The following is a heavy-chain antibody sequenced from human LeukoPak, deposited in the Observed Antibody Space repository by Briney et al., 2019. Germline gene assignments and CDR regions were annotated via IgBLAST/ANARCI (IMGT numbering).Heavy chain of an antibody. CDR2: IYYSGST. V-gene: IGHV4-39*01. CDR3: ARLLGAGYFDY. Sequence: SETLSLTCTVSGGSISSSSYYWGWIRQPPGKGLEWIGSIYYSGSTYYNPSLKSRVTISVDTSKNQFSLKLRSVTAADTAVYYCARLLGAGYFDYWGQGTLVTVSS. CDR1: GGSISSSSYY. J-gene: IGHJ4*02. D-gene: IGHD1-26*01.